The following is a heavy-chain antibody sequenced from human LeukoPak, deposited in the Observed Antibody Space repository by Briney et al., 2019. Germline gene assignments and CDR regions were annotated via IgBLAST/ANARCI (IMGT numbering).Heavy chain of an antibody. CDR2: IYYSGST. CDR3: ARLYYDILTGYPDAFDI. CDR1: GGSISSHY. Sequence: PSETLSLTCTVSGGSISSHYWSWIRQPPGKGLEWIGYIYYSGSTNYNPSLKSRVTISVDTSKNQFSLKLSSVTAADTAVCYCARLYYDILTGYPDAFDIWGQGTMVTVSS. D-gene: IGHD3-9*01. J-gene: IGHJ3*02. V-gene: IGHV4-59*11.